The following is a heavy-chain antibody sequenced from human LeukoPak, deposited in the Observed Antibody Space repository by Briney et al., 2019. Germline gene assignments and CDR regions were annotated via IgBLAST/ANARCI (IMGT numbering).Heavy chain of an antibody. Sequence: GGSLRLSCAVSGLTLNTYWMHWVRQTPGKGLVWVSRIKSDGSGISHADSVKGRFTISRDNAKNTLYLQMNSLRGDDTAVYYCASGRWNDYLDHWGQGTLVTVSS. CDR1: GLTLNTYW. V-gene: IGHV3-74*01. D-gene: IGHD3-3*01. J-gene: IGHJ4*02. CDR2: IKSDGSGI. CDR3: ASGRWNDYLDH.